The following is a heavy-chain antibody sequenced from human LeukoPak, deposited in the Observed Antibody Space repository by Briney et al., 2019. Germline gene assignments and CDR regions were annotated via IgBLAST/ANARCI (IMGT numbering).Heavy chain of an antibody. D-gene: IGHD3-10*01. CDR1: GFTFSRYS. CDR3: ARDAQLWFGELPLDY. CDR2: ISSSSSYI. Sequence: GGSLRLSCAASGFTFSRYSMNWVRQAPGKGLEWVSSISSSSSYIYYADSVKGRFTISRDNAKNSLYLQMNSLRAEDTAVYYCARDAQLWFGELPLDYWGQGTLVTVSS. V-gene: IGHV3-21*01. J-gene: IGHJ4*02.